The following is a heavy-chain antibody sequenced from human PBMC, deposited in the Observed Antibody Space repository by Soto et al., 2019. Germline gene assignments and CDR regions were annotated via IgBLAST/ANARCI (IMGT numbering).Heavy chain of an antibody. CDR3: AKAKPQGSSGFFLLLDY. D-gene: IGHD3-22*01. V-gene: IGHV3-23*01. CDR2: VSGSADRT. Sequence: EVHLLESGGGLVQPGGSLRLSCAASGFTFSDYAMSWVRQAPGRGLEWVSGVSGSADRTYKADSVKGRFTISRDNSKNTVSLQMNSLRAEDTAVYYCAKAKPQGSSGFFLLLDYWGQGTLVTVSS. CDR1: GFTFSDYA. J-gene: IGHJ4*02.